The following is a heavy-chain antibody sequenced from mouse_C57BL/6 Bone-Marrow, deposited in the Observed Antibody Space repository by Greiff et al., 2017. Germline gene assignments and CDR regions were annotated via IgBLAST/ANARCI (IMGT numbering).Heavy chain of an antibody. D-gene: IGHD1-1*01. J-gene: IGHJ1*03. Sequence: VQLQQSGAELAKPGASVKLSCKASGYTFTSYWMHWVKQRPGQGLEWIGEIDPSDSYTNYNQKFKGKSTLTVDKSSSTAYMQLSSLTSEDSAVYYCAKDYYGSSYWYFDVWGTGTTVTVSS. CDR2: IDPSDSYT. V-gene: IGHV1-69*01. CDR3: AKDYYGSSYWYFDV. CDR1: GYTFTSYW.